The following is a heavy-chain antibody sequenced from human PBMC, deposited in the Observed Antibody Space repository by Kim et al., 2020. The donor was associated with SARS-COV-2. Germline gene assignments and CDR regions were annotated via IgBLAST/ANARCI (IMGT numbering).Heavy chain of an antibody. J-gene: IGHJ4*02. CDR3: TSGETTPFDY. CDR2: TT. Sequence: TTEYAASVKGRFTISRDDSKSIAYLQMNSLKTEDTAVYYCTSGETTPFDYWGQGTLVTVSS. V-gene: IGHV3-49*02. D-gene: IGHD4-4*01.